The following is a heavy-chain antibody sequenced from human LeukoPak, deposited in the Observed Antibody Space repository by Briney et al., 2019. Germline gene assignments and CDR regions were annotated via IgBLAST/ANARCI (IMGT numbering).Heavy chain of an antibody. CDR2: ISAYSLNT. CDR3: AKDWHILTGRNCFDP. V-gene: IGHV1-18*01. D-gene: IGHD3-9*01. CDR1: GYTFTSYG. Sequence: ASVKVSCKASGYTFTSYGISWVRQAPGQGLEWMGWISAYSLNTNYAQNFQGRVTMTTDTSTSTAYMELRSLRFDDTAIYYCAKDWHILTGRNCFDPWGQGTLVTVSS. J-gene: IGHJ5*02.